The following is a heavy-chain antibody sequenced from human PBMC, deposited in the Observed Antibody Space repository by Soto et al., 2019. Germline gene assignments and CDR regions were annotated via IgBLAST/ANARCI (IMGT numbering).Heavy chain of an antibody. CDR2: IYWDDDK. D-gene: IGHD3-10*01. CDR3: AHTSALELWSFYFES. Sequence: QITLKESGPTLVKPTQTLTLTCSFSGFSLSTSGVGVGWISQPPGKALEWLALIYWDDDKRYNPSLKTRLTIATATSKNQVFLAMTNMDPVDTATYYCAHTSALELWSFYFESWGQGTLVTVSS. CDR1: GFSLSTSGVG. V-gene: IGHV2-5*02. J-gene: IGHJ4*02.